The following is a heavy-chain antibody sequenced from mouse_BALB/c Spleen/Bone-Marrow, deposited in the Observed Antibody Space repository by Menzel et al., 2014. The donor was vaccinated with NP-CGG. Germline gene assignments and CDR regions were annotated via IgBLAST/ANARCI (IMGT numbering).Heavy chain of an antibody. V-gene: IGHV1S81*02. Sequence: VQLQQSGAELVKPGASVKLSCKASCYTFTSYWMHWVKQRPGQGLEWIGEINPSNGRADYNEKFRSKATLTVDRSSSTAYMQLSSLTSEDSAVYYCARAGGYDGFAYWGQGTLVTVSA. CDR2: INPSNGRA. CDR1: CYTFTSYW. D-gene: IGHD2-2*01. J-gene: IGHJ3*01. CDR3: ARAGGYDGFAY.